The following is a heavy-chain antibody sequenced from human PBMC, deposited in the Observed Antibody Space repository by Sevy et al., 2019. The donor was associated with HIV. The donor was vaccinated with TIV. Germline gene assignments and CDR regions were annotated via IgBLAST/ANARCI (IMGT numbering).Heavy chain of an antibody. J-gene: IGHJ3*02. Sequence: GGSLRLSCAASGITFSSYAMSWVRQAPGKGLEWVSGISAGGGRTYHADSVKGRFTMSGDKSKNTPYLQMNSLTAEDTAVYYCASLLTEDPFDIWGQGTMVTVSS. CDR3: ASLLTEDPFDI. V-gene: IGHV3-23*01. CDR1: GITFSSYA. CDR2: ISAGGGRT. D-gene: IGHD3-10*01.